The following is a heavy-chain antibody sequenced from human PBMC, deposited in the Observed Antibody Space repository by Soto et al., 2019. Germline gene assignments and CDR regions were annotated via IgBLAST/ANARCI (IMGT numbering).Heavy chain of an antibody. D-gene: IGHD2-21*02. CDR1: GGSFSKYS. CDR3: AASRWIKLWTADF. CDR2: IIPISVTT. J-gene: IGHJ4*02. V-gene: IGHV1-69*01. Sequence: QVHLVQSGAEVKKPGSSVKVSCKTSGGSFSKYSISWLRQAPGQGLEWMGGIIPISVTTHYAQRFQGRVTITADDLTTTSYMEVSSLKFEDTAVYYCAASRWIKLWTADFWGQGTRVTVSS.